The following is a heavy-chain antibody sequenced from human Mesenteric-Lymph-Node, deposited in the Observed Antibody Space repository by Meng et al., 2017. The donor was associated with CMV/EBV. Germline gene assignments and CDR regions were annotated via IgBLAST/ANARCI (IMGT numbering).Heavy chain of an antibody. CDR1: RSFSGYY. J-gene: IGHJ4*02. CDR3: ARVEKYYYGSGSPGYFDY. Sequence: RSFSGYYWSWIRQPPGKGLEWIGEINHSGSTNYNPSLKSRVTISVDTSKNQFSLKLSSVTAADTAVYYCARVEKYYYGSGSPGYFDYWGQGTLVTVSS. V-gene: IGHV4-34*01. CDR2: INHSGST. D-gene: IGHD3-10*01.